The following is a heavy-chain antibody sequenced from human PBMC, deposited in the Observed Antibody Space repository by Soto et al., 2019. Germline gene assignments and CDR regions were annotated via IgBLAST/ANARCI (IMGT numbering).Heavy chain of an antibody. Sequence: PSETLSLTCAVSGGSITSSGFSWNWIRQPPGKGLEWIGYIFHSAWTYYNPSLKSRVTISVDRSKNHFSLKLSSVTAADTAVYYCARAQRHYYNSSGFPFDYWGQGTLVTVSS. J-gene: IGHJ4*02. V-gene: IGHV4-30-2*01. CDR3: ARAQRHYYNSSGFPFDY. CDR1: GGSITSSGFS. D-gene: IGHD3-22*01. CDR2: IFHSAWT.